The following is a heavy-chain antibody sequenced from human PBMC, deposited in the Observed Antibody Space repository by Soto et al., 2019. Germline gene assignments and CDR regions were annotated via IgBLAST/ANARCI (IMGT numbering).Heavy chain of an antibody. CDR1: GFNFSNYG. CDR3: ARGLHSLFDY. CDR2: IWYDGNNK. Sequence: QVQLVESGGGVVQPGGALRLFCAASGFNFSNYGMHWVRQAPGKGLEWVAVIWYDGNNKYYADSVKGRFTISRDNSNNTLYVQMTSLRAEDTAVYYCARGLHSLFDYWGQGTLVTVSS. D-gene: IGHD2-21*01. J-gene: IGHJ4*02. V-gene: IGHV3-33*01.